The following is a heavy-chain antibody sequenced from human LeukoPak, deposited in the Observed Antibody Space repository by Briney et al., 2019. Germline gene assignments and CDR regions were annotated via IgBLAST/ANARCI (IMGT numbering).Heavy chain of an antibody. CDR1: GGSISSYY. D-gene: IGHD5-18*01. V-gene: IGHV4-59*01. CDR2: IYYSGST. CDR3: ARYGGYSYGPSYAFDI. Sequence: SETLSLTCTVSGGSISSYYWSWIRQPPGKGLEWIGYIYYSGSTNYNPSLKSRVTISVDTSKNQFSLKLSSVTAADTAVYYCARYGGYSYGPSYAFDIWGQGTMVTVSS. J-gene: IGHJ3*02.